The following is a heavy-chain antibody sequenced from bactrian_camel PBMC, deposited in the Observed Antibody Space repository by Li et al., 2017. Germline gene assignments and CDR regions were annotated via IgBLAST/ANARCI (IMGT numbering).Heavy chain of an antibody. CDR1: GDTASTYC. D-gene: IGHD2*01. Sequence: HVQLVESGGGSVQARGSLRLSCVVSGDTASTYCMGWFRQAPGKEREGVAQMYSGESSTYYADSVKGRFTISYDNAKNTLYLLVNVLKPEDTAMYYCAAQGSMCYAGSWWYDHLDIQLGVHRPELTSMTGARGPRSPSP. CDR3: AAQGSMCYAGSWWYDHLDIQLGVHRPELTSMT. J-gene: IGHJ6*01. V-gene: IGHV3-3*01. CDR2: MYSGESST.